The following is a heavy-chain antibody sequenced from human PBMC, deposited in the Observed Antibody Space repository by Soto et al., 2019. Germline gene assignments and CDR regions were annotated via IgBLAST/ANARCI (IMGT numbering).Heavy chain of an antibody. V-gene: IGHV4-39*02. CDR1: GGSISSSSYY. D-gene: IGHD5-18*01. CDR3: ARELVRYSYGPYYFDH. J-gene: IGHJ4*02. CDR2: IYDSGST. Sequence: QLQLQESGPGLVKPSETLSLTCTVSGGSISSSSYYWGWIRQPPGKGLEWIGSIYDSGSTYYNPSLKSRVTISVDTSKNQFALKLSTVTAADTAVYYCARELVRYSYGPYYFDHWGQGTLVTVSS.